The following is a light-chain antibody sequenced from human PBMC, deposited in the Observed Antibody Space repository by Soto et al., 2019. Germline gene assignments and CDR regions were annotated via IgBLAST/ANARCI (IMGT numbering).Light chain of an antibody. CDR1: QSVSSNF. Sequence: EIVMTQSPTILSVSPGERATLSCRASQSVSSNFLAWYQQKPGQAPRLLIYGASSRATGIPDRFSGTGSETDFTLTISRLEPEDFAVYYCQQYDNSPITFGQGTRLEIK. J-gene: IGKJ5*01. CDR3: QQYDNSPIT. CDR2: GAS. V-gene: IGKV3-20*01.